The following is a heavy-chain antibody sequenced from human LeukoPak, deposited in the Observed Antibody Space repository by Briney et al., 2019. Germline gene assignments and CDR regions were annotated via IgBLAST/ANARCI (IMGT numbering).Heavy chain of an antibody. V-gene: IGHV3-9*01. CDR3: AKDMGCSSTSCYYYYYYGMGV. D-gene: IGHD2-2*01. CDR2: ISWNSGSI. Sequence: GGSLRLSCAASGFTFDDYAMHWVRQAPGKGLEWVSGISWNSGSIGYADPVKGRFTISRDNAKNSLYLQMNSLRAEDTALYYCAKDMGCSSTSCYYYYYYGMGVWGQGTTVTVSS. J-gene: IGHJ6*02. CDR1: GFTFDDYA.